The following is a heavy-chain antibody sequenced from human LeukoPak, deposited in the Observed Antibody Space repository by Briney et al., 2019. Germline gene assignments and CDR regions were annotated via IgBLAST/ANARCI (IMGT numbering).Heavy chain of an antibody. J-gene: IGHJ5*02. Sequence: GGSLSLSCAASGFTDSRNYLSWVRQAPGKGLEWVSVIYSGGSTHHADSVKGRFTISRDNSKNAMYLQMNSLRAEDTAVYYCARDSYDSSSYWWYPASWGQGTLVTVSS. CDR3: ARDSYDSSSYWWYPAS. CDR2: IYSGGST. V-gene: IGHV3-66*01. CDR1: GFTDSRNY. D-gene: IGHD3-22*01.